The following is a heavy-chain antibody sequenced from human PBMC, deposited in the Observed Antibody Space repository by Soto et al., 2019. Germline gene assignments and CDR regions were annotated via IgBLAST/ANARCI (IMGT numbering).Heavy chain of an antibody. CDR1: GGSISSGGYS. CDR2: IYHSGST. J-gene: IGHJ3*02. V-gene: IGHV4-30-2*01. Sequence: QLQLQESGSGLVKPSQTLSLTCAVSGGSISSGGYSWSWIRQPPGKGLEWIGYIYHSGSTYDNPSLKSRVTISVDRSKNQFSLKLSSVTAADTAVYYCAREGGSTTTDAFDIWGQGTMVTVSS. CDR3: AREGGSTTTDAFDI. D-gene: IGHD5-12*01.